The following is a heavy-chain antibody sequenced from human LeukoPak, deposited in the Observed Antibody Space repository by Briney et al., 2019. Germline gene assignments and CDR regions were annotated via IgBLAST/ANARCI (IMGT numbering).Heavy chain of an antibody. J-gene: IGHJ1*01. CDR3: AKDSLRISATGVEYFDH. Sequence: SETLSLTCTVSGGSISGYYWNWIRQPPGKGLEWIGYVHYSGSTNYNPSVNSRVTISVETSKNQFSLRLNSVTAADTAVYYCAKDSLRISATGVEYFDHWGQGILVTVSS. D-gene: IGHD6-13*01. V-gene: IGHV4-59*01. CDR2: VHYSGST. CDR1: GGSISGYY.